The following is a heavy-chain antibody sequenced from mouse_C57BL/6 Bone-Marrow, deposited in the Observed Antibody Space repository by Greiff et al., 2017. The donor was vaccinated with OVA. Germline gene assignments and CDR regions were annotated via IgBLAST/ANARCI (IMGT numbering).Heavy chain of an antibody. CDR3: ARGYYYAMDD. Sequence: VQLQQSGPELVKPGASVKISCKASGYTFTDYYMNWVKQSHGKSLEWIGDINPNNGGTSYNQKFKGKATLTVDKSSSTAYMELRSLTSEDSAVYYCARGYYYAMDDWGQGTSVTVSS. J-gene: IGHJ4*01. V-gene: IGHV1-26*01. CDR2: INPNNGGT. CDR1: GYTFTDYY.